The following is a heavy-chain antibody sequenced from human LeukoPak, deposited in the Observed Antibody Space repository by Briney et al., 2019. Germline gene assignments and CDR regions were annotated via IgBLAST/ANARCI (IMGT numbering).Heavy chain of an antibody. D-gene: IGHD3-10*01. J-gene: IGHJ5*02. CDR1: GFSFSTYG. V-gene: IGHV3-23*01. CDR3: AKDGPLLWFGPTDA. CDR2: VSSTGSGT. Sequence: GGSLTLSCVASGFSFSTYGLSWVRQAPGKGLEWVAAVSSTGSGTYYPASLKGRFIISRDNSQNTVFLQMNSLRPEDTAFYFCAKDGPLLWFGPTDAWGQGILVTDSS.